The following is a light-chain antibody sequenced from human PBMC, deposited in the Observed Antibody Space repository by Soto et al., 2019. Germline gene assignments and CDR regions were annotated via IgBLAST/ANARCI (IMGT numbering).Light chain of an antibody. CDR3: QQYGTSPTWT. CDR2: GAS. Sequence: EIVLTQSPGTLSLSPGERATLSCRASQSVSSSHLAWYQQKPGQAPRLLIYGASTRATGIPDRFSGSGSGTDFTLTISRLVPEDFAVYYCQQYGTSPTWTFGQGTKVEIK. CDR1: QSVSSSH. V-gene: IGKV3-20*01. J-gene: IGKJ1*01.